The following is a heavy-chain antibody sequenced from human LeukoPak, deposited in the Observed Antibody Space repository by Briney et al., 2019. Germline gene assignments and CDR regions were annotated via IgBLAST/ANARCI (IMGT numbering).Heavy chain of an antibody. Sequence: GGSLRLSCAASGFTFSSYAMSWVRQAPGKGLEWVSAISGSGGSTYYADSVKGRFTISRDNSKNTLYLQMNSLRAEDTAVYYCAKLISPDDFWSGYYIYYYYYYMDVWGKGTTVTVSS. CDR1: GFTFSSYA. D-gene: IGHD3-3*01. V-gene: IGHV3-23*01. CDR3: AKLISPDDFWSGYYIYYYYYYMDV. CDR2: ISGSGGST. J-gene: IGHJ6*03.